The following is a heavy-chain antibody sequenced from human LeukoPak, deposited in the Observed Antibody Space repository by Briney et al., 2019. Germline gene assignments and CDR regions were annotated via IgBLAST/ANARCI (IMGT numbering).Heavy chain of an antibody. CDR2: IHPGDSNT. CDR1: GYSFTLYW. Sequence: KRGESLKISCKGSGYSFTLYWIGWVRQMPGKGLEWMGIIHPGDSNTKYSPSFQGQVTISADKSSNTAYLQWSSLKASDTGIYYCARHDFVYDSSGYFLGGDYWGQGTLLTVSS. D-gene: IGHD3-22*01. V-gene: IGHV5-51*01. J-gene: IGHJ4*02. CDR3: ARHDFVYDSSGYFLGGDY.